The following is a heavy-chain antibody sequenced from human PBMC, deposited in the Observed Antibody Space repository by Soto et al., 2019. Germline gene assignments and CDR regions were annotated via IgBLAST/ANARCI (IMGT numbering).Heavy chain of an antibody. CDR2: IYTSGNT. CDR1: GGSISSYY. Sequence: SETLSLTCTVSGGSISSYYWRWIRQPAGKGLEWIGRIYTSGNTNSNPSLKSRVTMSVDTSKNQFSLKLSSVTAADTAVYYCARSDGITIFGVVKGMDVWGQGTTVTVSS. D-gene: IGHD3-3*01. V-gene: IGHV4-4*07. J-gene: IGHJ6*02. CDR3: ARSDGITIFGVVKGMDV.